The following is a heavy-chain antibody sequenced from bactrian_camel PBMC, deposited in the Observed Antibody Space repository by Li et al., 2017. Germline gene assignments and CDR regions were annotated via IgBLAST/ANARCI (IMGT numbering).Heavy chain of an antibody. CDR3: ATHMNLMDY. Sequence: HVQLGESGGGLVQPGGSLRLSCAASVYMHARSCMGCFRQAPGKEREGVAGVCTGGGVRSYADSVKGRFTISQDNAKNMVSLQMNSLKPEDTAMYYCATHMNLMDYWGQGTQVTVS. J-gene: IGHJ4*01. CDR1: VYMHARSC. V-gene: IGHV3S61*01. CDR2: VCTGGGVR.